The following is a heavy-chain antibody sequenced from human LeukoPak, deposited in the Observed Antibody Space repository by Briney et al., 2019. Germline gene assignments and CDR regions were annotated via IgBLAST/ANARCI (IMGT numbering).Heavy chain of an antibody. D-gene: IGHD3-9*01. J-gene: IGHJ6*02. CDR3: ARGIRYPGDYYYGMDV. CDR1: GGTFSSYA. Sequence: SVKVSCKASGGTFSSYAISWVRQAPGQGLEWMGRIIPILGIANYAQKFQGRVTITADKSTSTAYMELSSLRSEDTAVYYCARGIRYPGDYYYGMDVWGQGITVTVSS. V-gene: IGHV1-69*04. CDR2: IIPILGIA.